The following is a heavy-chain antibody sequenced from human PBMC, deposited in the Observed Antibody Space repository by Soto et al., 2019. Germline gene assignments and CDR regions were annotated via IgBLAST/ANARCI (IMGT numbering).Heavy chain of an antibody. J-gene: IGHJ2*01. CDR2: INHSGST. D-gene: IGHD3-10*01. Sequence: AETLSLTCAVYGGSFSGYYCILIRHPPWKGLEWIGEINHSGSTNYNPSLKSRVSISVGTSNNQFSLKLSSVTAADTAVYYCARGRGDGYNQHWYFDLWGRGTLVTVS. CDR3: ARGRGDGYNQHWYFDL. V-gene: IGHV4-34*01. CDR1: GGSFSGYY.